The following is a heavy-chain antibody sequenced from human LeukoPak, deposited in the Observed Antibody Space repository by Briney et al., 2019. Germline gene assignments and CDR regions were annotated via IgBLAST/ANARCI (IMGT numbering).Heavy chain of an antibody. D-gene: IGHD6-6*01. CDR3: ARGYSSSSLDY. J-gene: IGHJ4*02. CDR2: ISSSGSTI. CDR1: GGSISSYY. V-gene: IGHV3-11*04. Sequence: LSLTCTVSGGSISSYYWSWIRQPPGKGLEWVSYISSSGSTIYYADSVKGRFTISRDNAKNSLYLQMNSLRAEDTAVYYCARGYSSSSLDYWGQGTLVTVSS.